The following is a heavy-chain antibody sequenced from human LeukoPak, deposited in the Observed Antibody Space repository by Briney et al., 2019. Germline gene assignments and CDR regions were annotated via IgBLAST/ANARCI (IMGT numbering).Heavy chain of an antibody. V-gene: IGHV3-23*01. CDR2: ITASGDST. CDR1: GCTFIKYA. D-gene: IGHD1-1*01. CDR3: ARDYPTSGIVTFFDY. J-gene: IGHJ4*02. Sequence: GGSLRLSCASSGCTFIKYAMTWLRRAPGRGLQGVSSITASGDSTYCADSVKGRFTISRDNSKNTLYLQMSSLRAEDTAVYYCARDYPTSGIVTFFDYWGQGSLVTVSS.